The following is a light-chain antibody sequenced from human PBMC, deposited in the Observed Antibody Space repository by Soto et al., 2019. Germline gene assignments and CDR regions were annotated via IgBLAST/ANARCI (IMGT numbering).Light chain of an antibody. CDR1: QSISKY. CDR3: QHYNNYPWT. J-gene: IGKJ1*01. Sequence: DIQMTQSPSTLSASIGDRVTITCRSSQSISKYLAWYQQKPGKAPKLLIYAASSLQIGVPSRFSGSGSGPEFTLTISSLQPDEFATYYCQHYNNYPWTFGQGTKVDIK. CDR2: AAS. V-gene: IGKV1-5*01.